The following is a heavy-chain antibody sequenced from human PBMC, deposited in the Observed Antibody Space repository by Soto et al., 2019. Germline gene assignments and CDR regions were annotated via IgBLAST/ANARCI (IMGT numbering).Heavy chain of an antibody. V-gene: IGHV1-46*01. Sequence: QVQLVQSGAEVKKPGASVKVSCKASGYTFIHYYIHWVRQAPGQGLEWMAIINPNGGSTNHAQTLQGRVTVTSDTSTSTVSMELNSLGSDDTAVYFCARSLLQGDFWGQGTLVTVSP. CDR3: ARSLLQGDF. D-gene: IGHD2-21*01. J-gene: IGHJ4*02. CDR2: INPNGGST. CDR1: GYTFIHYY.